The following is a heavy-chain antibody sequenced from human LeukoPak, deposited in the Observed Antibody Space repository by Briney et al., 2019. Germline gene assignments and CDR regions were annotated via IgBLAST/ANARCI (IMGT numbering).Heavy chain of an antibody. CDR1: GYTFTSYG. Sequence: GASVTLSCKASGYTFTSYGISWVRQAPGQGLEWMGWISAYNGNTNYAQKLQGRVTMTTDTSTSTAYMELRSLRSDDTAAYYCARSAYDPGYCTNGVCPSNYFDYWGQGTMVTVSS. J-gene: IGHJ4*02. CDR2: ISAYNGNT. D-gene: IGHD2-8*01. CDR3: ARSAYDPGYCTNGVCPSNYFDY. V-gene: IGHV1-18*01.